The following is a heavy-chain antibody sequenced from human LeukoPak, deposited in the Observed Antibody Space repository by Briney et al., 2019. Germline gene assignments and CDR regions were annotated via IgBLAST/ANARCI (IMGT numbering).Heavy chain of an antibody. CDR1: GDPLSSGGYY. J-gene: IGHJ5*02. V-gene: IGHV4-31*03. CDR3: ARGFYSNWFDP. Sequence: SQTLSLTCTVSGDPLSSGGYYWSWIRQFPGKGLEWIGHIYYSGSTFYNPSLKSRLTMSVDTSKSQFSLQLTSVTAADTAVYYCARGFYSNWFDPWGRGTLVTVSS. D-gene: IGHD3-22*01. CDR2: IYYSGST.